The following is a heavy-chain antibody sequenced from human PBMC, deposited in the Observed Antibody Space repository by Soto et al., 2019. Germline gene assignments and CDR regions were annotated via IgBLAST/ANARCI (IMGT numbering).Heavy chain of an antibody. CDR1: GFTFSNAW. CDR2: IKSKTDGGTT. V-gene: IGHV3-15*01. CDR3: TTLYCSGGSCYDY. D-gene: IGHD2-15*01. Sequence: EVQLVESGGGLVKPGGSLRLSCAASGFTFSNAWMSWVRQAPGKGLEWVGRIKSKTDGGTTDYAATVKGRFTISRDDSKNTLYLQMNSLKTWNTAVYYCTTLYCSGGSCYDYWGQGTLVTASS. J-gene: IGHJ4*02.